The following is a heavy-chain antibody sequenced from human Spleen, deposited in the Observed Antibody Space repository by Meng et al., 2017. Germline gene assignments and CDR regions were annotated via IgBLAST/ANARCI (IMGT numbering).Heavy chain of an antibody. CDR3: ARGQGSGWYTFSTYYYYGMDV. V-gene: IGHV1-69*13. Sequence: SVKVSCKASGGTFSSYAISWVRQAPGQGLEWMGGIIPIFGTANYAQKFQGRVTITADEPTSTAYMELSSLRSEDTAVYYCARGQGSGWYTFSTYYYYGMDVWGQGTTVTVSS. CDR1: GGTFSSYA. J-gene: IGHJ6*02. CDR2: IIPIFGTA. D-gene: IGHD6-19*01.